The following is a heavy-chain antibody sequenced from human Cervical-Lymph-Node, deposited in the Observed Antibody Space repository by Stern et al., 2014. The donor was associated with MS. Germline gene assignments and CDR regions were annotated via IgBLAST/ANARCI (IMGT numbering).Heavy chain of an antibody. CDR2: IYYSGTT. Sequence: VQLVESGPGLLRPSETLSLTCTVSGASLTSYYWSWIRQPPGKGLEWIGYIYYSGTTNYNASLKGRVAISIDTSKTQFSLRLSSVTAADTAVYYCARATDLWGQGTLVTVSS. V-gene: IGHV4-59*01. CDR3: ARATDL. CDR1: GASLTSYY. J-gene: IGHJ5*02.